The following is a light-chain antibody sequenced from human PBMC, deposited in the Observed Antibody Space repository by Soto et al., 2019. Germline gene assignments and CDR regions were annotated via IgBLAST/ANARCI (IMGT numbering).Light chain of an antibody. CDR3: SSYRKTTFPHVV. V-gene: IGLV2-14*01. Sequence: QSVLTQPASVSGSPGQSITISRTGTSSDIGADDFVSWYQHHPDKTPKLIIFEVTYRPTGISHRFSASKSGNTASLTISGLEAEDEAFYYCSSYRKTTFPHVVFGGGTKLTVL. J-gene: IGLJ2*01. CDR1: SSDIGADDF. CDR2: EVT.